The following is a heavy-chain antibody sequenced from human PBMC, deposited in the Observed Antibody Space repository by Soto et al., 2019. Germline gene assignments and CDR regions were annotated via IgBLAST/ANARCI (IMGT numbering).Heavy chain of an antibody. D-gene: IGHD3-10*02. CDR1: GFSLTTVGMG. J-gene: IGHJ3*02. CDR2: IYWDDDK. Sequence: QITLKESGPTLVKPTQPLTLTCTFSGFSLTTVGMGVGWIRQPPGKALDGLGIIYWDDDKRYSPSLNGRVTFIKDTSTNRVVFTMNTVDSVDTGTYFCAHRNSRMFAFDIWGQGPRVTVSS. CDR3: AHRNSRMFAFDI. V-gene: IGHV2-5*02.